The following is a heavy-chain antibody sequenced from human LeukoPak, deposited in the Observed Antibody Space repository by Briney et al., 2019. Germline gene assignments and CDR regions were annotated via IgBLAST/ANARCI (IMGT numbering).Heavy chain of an antibody. Sequence: GGSLRLSCAASGFIFRNYGMHWVRQAPGKGLEWVALIWFDGTRESYTDSVKGRFTISRDISKSTLYLQMDSLRVEDTAVYFCASKTGCTNGVCPFDYWGQGTLVTVSS. D-gene: IGHD2-8*01. J-gene: IGHJ4*02. CDR2: IWFDGTRE. CDR3: ASKTGCTNGVCPFDY. CDR1: GFIFRNYG. V-gene: IGHV3-33*01.